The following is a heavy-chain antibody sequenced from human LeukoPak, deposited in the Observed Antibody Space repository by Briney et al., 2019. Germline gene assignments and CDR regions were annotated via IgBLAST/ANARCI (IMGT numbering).Heavy chain of an antibody. CDR1: GFTFSSYG. CDR3: ARAGSGSHPKELGAFDI. Sequence: GGSLRLSCATSGFTFSSYGMPWVRQAPGKGLEWVAVVWYDGSNKYYADSVKGRFTISRDNSKNTLYLQMNSLRAEDTAVYYCARAGSGSHPKELGAFDIWGQGTMVIVSS. J-gene: IGHJ3*02. V-gene: IGHV3-33*01. D-gene: IGHD1-26*01. CDR2: VWYDGSNK.